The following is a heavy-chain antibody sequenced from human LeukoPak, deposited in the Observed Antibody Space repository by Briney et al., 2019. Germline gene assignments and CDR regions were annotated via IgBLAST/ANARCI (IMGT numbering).Heavy chain of an antibody. D-gene: IGHD1-26*01. J-gene: IGHJ5*02. V-gene: IGHV4-61*01. CDR1: GASVSSASF. CDR3: ARSRAFNSGAFDP. CDR2: IYNGVNT. Sequence: SETLSLTCTVSGASVSSASFWTWIRQPPGKGVEWIAHIYNGVNTNYNPSLKSRVTISVDTSKNQFSLRLNSVTAADTAVYYCARSRAFNSGAFDPWGQGSLVTVSS.